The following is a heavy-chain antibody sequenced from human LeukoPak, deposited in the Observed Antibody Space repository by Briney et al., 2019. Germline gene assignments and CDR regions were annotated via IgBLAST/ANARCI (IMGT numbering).Heavy chain of an antibody. J-gene: IGHJ3*02. D-gene: IGHD4-17*01. CDR2: ISGNSGST. V-gene: IGHV3-23*01. Sequence: GGSLRLSCAASGFTFSSYAMSWVRQTPGKGLEWVSSISGNSGSTHYADSVKGRFTISRDNSKNTLYLQMNSLRAEDTAVYYCAKGTDYGDYADAFDIWGQGTMVTVSS. CDR1: GFTFSSYA. CDR3: AKGTDYGDYADAFDI.